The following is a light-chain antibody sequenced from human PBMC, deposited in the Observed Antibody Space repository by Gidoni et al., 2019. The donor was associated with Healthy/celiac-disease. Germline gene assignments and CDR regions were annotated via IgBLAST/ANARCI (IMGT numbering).Light chain of an antibody. Sequence: ATTSLSPGERATLSCRASQSVSSYLAWYQQKPGQAPRLLIYDASNRATGIPARFSGSGSGTDFTLTISSLEPEDVAVYYCQQRSNWPPLTFGGXTKVEIK. CDR1: QSVSSY. CDR2: DAS. V-gene: IGKV3-11*01. J-gene: IGKJ4*01. CDR3: QQRSNWPPLT.